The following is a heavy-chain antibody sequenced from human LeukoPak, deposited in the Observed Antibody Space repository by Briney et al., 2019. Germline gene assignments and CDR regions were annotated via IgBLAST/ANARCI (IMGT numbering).Heavy chain of an antibody. J-gene: IGHJ5*02. D-gene: IGHD6-19*01. CDR3: ARVKQWLGNYNWFDP. CDR1: GYTFTGYY. Sequence: GASVKVSCKASGYTFTGYYMHWVRQAPGQGLEWMGWINTNTGNPTYAQGFTGRFVFSLDTSVSTAYLQISSLKAEDTAVYYCARVKQWLGNYNWFDPWGQGTLVTVSS. CDR2: INTNTGNP. V-gene: IGHV7-4-1*02.